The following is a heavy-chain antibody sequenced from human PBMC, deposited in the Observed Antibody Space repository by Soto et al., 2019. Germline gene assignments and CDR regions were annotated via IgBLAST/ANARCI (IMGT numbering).Heavy chain of an antibody. CDR1: GGTLSSYA. J-gene: IGHJ4*02. CDR2: IIPIFGTA. Sequence: QVQLLQSGAEVKKPGSSVKVSCKASGGTLSSYAISWVRQAPGQGLEWMGGIIPIFGTANYARKFQGRVTITADESTSTAYMELSSLRSEDTAVYYCARDTRSDYYDSSGYYYWGQGTLVTVSS. D-gene: IGHD3-22*01. V-gene: IGHV1-69*01. CDR3: ARDTRSDYYDSSGYYY.